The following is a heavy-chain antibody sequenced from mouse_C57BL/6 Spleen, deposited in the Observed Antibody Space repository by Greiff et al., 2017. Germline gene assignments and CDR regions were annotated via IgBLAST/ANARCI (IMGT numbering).Heavy chain of an antibody. J-gene: IGHJ4*01. CDR3: ATGVVADYAMDY. V-gene: IGHV5-17*01. CDR1: GFTFSDYG. CDR2: ISSGSSTI. Sequence: EVQGVASGGGLVKPGGSLKLSCAASGFTFSDYGIHWVRQAPEKGLEWVAYISSGSSTIYYADPVKGRFTISRDNAKNTLFLQMTSLRSEDTAMYYCATGVVADYAMDYWGQGTSVTVSS. D-gene: IGHD1-1*01.